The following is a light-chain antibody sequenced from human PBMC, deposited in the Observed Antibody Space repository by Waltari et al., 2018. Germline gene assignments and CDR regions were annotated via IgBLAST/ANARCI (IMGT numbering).Light chain of an antibody. V-gene: IGKV4-1*01. CDR3: QQDYSTPFT. Sequence: DIVMTQSPDSLGVSLGERATINCKSSQSVLHSSNNENSLTWYQQKPGQPPKLLIYWASTRECGVPDRVSGSGSGTDFTLTINSLQTEDVAVYYCQQDYSTPFTFGPGTKVDIK. CDR1: QSVLHSSNNENS. J-gene: IGKJ3*01. CDR2: WAS.